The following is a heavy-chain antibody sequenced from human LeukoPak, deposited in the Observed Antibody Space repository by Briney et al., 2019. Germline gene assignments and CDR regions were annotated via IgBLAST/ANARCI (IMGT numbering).Heavy chain of an antibody. J-gene: IGHJ4*02. Sequence: KPSETLSLTCAVYGGSFSGYYWSWIRQPPGKGLEWIGEINHSGSTNYNPSLKSRVTISVDTSKNQFSLKLSSVTAADTAVYYCARDLSGHGDYLRDWGQGTLVTVSS. CDR3: ARDLSGHGDYLRD. CDR2: INHSGST. CDR1: GGSFSGYY. V-gene: IGHV4-34*01. D-gene: IGHD4-17*01.